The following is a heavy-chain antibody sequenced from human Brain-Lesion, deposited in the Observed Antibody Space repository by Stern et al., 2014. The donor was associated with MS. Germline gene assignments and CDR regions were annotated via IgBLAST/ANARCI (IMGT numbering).Heavy chain of an antibody. J-gene: IGHJ4*02. V-gene: IGHV3-72*01. Sequence: EDQLVESGGGLVRPGGSLRLSCAVSGFTFSDHYMDWVRQAPGKGLERVGRSRNKPNSYTAEYAASVKGRFTVSRDDSKNLLYLQMNSLKTDDTAVYYCARGFHSFDSWGQGTLVTVSS. CDR1: GFTFSDHY. CDR2: SRNKPNSYTA. CDR3: ARGFHSFDS.